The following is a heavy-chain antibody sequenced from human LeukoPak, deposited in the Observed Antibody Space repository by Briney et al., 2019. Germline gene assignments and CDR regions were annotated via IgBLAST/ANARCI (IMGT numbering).Heavy chain of an antibody. Sequence: PSETLSLTCTVSGVSIDSYYWSWIRQPPGKGLEWIGYIYHDGSTNYNPSLKSRVTTSIDRPKKEFSLKLSSVTAADTAVYYCAGISGSGPDYWGQGTLVTVSS. D-gene: IGHD6-19*01. CDR2: IYHDGST. V-gene: IGHV4-59*08. J-gene: IGHJ4*02. CDR3: AGISGSGPDY. CDR1: GVSIDSYY.